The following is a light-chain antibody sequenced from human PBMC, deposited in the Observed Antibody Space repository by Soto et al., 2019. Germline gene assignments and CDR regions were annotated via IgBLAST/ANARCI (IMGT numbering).Light chain of an antibody. CDR2: DVS. Sequence: QSALTQPASVSGSPGQSITISCTGTSSDVGGYNYVSWYQQHPGKAPKLMIYDVSNRPSGVSNRFSGSKSGNTASLTISGHQAEDEADYYCSSYTSSITHEMVYGGGTKLTVL. V-gene: IGLV2-14*01. J-gene: IGLJ2*01. CDR3: SSYTSSITHEMV. CDR1: SSDVGGYNY.